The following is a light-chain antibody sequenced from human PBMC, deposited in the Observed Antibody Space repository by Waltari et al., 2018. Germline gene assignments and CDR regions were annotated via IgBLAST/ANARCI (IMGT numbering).Light chain of an antibody. J-gene: IGLJ2*01. V-gene: IGLV2-14*03. Sequence: QSALTQPASVSGSPGQSITLSCTGVTSHVGGYDFISWYQQHPGEAPRLILYEVTIRPSGVSNRFSGSKSGTTASLTISGLQAEDEASYYCTSYTAKTLLFGGGTKLTVL. CDR3: TSYTAKTLL. CDR2: EVT. CDR1: TSHVGGYDF.